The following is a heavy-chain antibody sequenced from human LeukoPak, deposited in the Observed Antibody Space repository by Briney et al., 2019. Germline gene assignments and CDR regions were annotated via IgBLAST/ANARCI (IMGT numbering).Heavy chain of an antibody. CDR1: GYTFTSYD. J-gene: IGHJ4*02. Sequence: ASVKVSCKASGYTFTSYDINWVRQATGQGLEWMGWMNPNSGNTGYAQKFQGRVIMTRNTSISTAYMELSSLGSEDTAVYYCARVNEGLAVATNGYWGQGTLVTVSS. CDR2: MNPNSGNT. V-gene: IGHV1-8*01. CDR3: ARVNEGLAVATNGY. D-gene: IGHD6-19*01.